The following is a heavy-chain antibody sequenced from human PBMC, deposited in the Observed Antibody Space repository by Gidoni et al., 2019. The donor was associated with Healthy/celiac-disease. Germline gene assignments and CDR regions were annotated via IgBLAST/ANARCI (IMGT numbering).Heavy chain of an antibody. CDR2: ISYDGSNK. CDR1: GFTFSRYG. Sequence: QVQLVASGGGVVQPGWSLRLSCAASGFTFSRYGMHWVRQAPGKGLEWVAFISYDGSNKYYADSVKGRFTSSRDNSKNTLYLQMNSLRAEDTAVYYCAKGRGWIQLWFLDYWGQGTLVTVSS. CDR3: AKGRGWIQLWFLDY. J-gene: IGHJ4*02. V-gene: IGHV3-30*18. D-gene: IGHD5-18*01.